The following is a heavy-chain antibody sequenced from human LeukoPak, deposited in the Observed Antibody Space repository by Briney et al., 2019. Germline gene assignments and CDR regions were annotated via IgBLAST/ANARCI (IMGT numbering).Heavy chain of an antibody. CDR3: AKDRLLNCRGDCYIFDY. CDR1: GFTFSSYS. V-gene: IGHV3-23*01. D-gene: IGHD2-21*02. Sequence: PGGSLRLSCAASGFTFSSYSMIWVRQAPVQGLEWVSAISGSGDSTYYADSVKGRFTISRDNSKNTLYLQMNSLRVEDTAVYYCAKDRLLNCRGDCYIFDYWGQGTVVTVSS. J-gene: IGHJ4*02. CDR2: ISGSGDST.